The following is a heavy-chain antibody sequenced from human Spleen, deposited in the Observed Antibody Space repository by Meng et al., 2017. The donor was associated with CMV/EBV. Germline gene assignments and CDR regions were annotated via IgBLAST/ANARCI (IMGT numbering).Heavy chain of an antibody. J-gene: IGHJ4*02. D-gene: IGHD1-26*01. Sequence: LSLTCAASGFTFSSYDMHWVRQATGKGLEWVSAIGTAGDTYYPGSVKGRFTISRENAKNSLHLQMNSLRAGDTAVYYCARDLGGSSDYWGQGTLVTVSS. CDR2: IGTAGDT. CDR1: GFTFSSYD. V-gene: IGHV3-13*01. CDR3: ARDLGGSSDY.